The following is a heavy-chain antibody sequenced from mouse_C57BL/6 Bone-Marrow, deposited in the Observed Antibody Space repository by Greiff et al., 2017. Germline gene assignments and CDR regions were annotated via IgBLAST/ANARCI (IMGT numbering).Heavy chain of an antibody. V-gene: IGHV5-6*01. D-gene: IGHD2-4*01. CDR3: AIVITTFAY. Sequence: EVHLVESGGDLVKPGGSLKLSCAASGFTFSSYGMSWVRQTPDKRLAWVATISSGGSYTYYPDSVKGRFTISRDNAKNTLYLQMSSLKSEVTAMYYCAIVITTFAYWGQGTLVTVSA. J-gene: IGHJ3*01. CDR1: GFTFSSYG. CDR2: ISSGGSYT.